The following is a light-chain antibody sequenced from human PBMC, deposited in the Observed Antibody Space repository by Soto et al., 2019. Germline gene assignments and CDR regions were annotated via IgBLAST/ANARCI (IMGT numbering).Light chain of an antibody. Sequence: DIQMTQSPSSVSASVGDRVRITCRASQGISNWLAWYQQKPGRAPKLLIYAASSLQSGVSSRFSGSGSGTDFTLTISSLQPEDVATYFCQKYNSALTFGQGTRLEIK. CDR2: AAS. CDR1: QGISNW. J-gene: IGKJ5*01. CDR3: QKYNSALT. V-gene: IGKV1-12*01.